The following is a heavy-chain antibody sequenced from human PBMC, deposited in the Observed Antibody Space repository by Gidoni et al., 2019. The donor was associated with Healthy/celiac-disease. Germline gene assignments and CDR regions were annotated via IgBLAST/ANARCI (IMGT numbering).Heavy chain of an antibody. CDR3: ARYRYIRGYSYGKSWFDP. V-gene: IGHV4-34*01. J-gene: IGHJ5*02. D-gene: IGHD5-18*01. Sequence: QVQLQQWGAGLLKPSETLSLTCAVYGGSFSGYYWSWIRQPPGKGLEWIGEINHSGSTNYNPSLKSRVTISVDTSKNQFSLKLSSVTAADTAVYYCARYRYIRGYSYGKSWFDPWGQGTLVTVSS. CDR2: INHSGST. CDR1: GGSFSGYY.